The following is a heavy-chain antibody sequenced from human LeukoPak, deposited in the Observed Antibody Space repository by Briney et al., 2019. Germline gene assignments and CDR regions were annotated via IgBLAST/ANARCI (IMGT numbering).Heavy chain of an antibody. Sequence: GGSLSLSCAASGFIFTNYAMSWVRQAPGKGLEWVSTITGNGDAAYYADSVKGRFTISRDNSRNTLYLQMNSLRADDTAAYYCVIDLTAMTNFDSWGQGTLVTVSS. CDR1: GFIFTNYA. CDR2: ITGNGDAA. CDR3: VIDLTAMTNFDS. J-gene: IGHJ4*02. D-gene: IGHD5-18*01. V-gene: IGHV3-23*01.